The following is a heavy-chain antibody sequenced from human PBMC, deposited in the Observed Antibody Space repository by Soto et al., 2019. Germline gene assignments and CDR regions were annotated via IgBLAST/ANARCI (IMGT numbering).Heavy chain of an antibody. J-gene: IGHJ4*02. D-gene: IGHD6-13*01. CDR3: ASGAEGIAAAGTSLFDY. CDR1: GYTFTSYY. CDR2: INPSGGST. V-gene: IGHV1-46*01. Sequence: ASVKVSCKASGYTFTSYYMHWVRQAPGQGLEWMGIINPSGGSTSYAQKFQGRVTMTRDTSTSSVYMELSSLRSEDTAVYYCASGAEGIAAAGTSLFDYWGQGTLVTVSS.